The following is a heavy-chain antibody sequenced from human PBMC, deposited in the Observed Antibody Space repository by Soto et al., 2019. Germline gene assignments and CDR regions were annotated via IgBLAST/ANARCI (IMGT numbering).Heavy chain of an antibody. CDR3: ARDRSHDYIWSAFDY. Sequence: QVQLVESGGGVVQPGRSLRLSCAASGFTFSSYGMHWVRQAPGKGLEWVAVIWYDGSNKYYADSVKGRFTISRDNSKNTLYLQMNSLRAEDTAVYYCARDRSHDYIWSAFDYWGQGTLVTVSS. J-gene: IGHJ4*02. V-gene: IGHV3-33*01. CDR2: IWYDGSNK. CDR1: GFTFSSYG. D-gene: IGHD3-16*01.